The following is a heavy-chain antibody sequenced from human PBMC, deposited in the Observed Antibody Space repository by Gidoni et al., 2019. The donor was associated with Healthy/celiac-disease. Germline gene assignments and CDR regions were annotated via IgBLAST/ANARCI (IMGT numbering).Heavy chain of an antibody. CDR1: GGSFSGYY. CDR3: ARGDCSSTSCYFGYYYYGMDV. V-gene: IGHV4-34*01. Sequence: QVQLQQWGAGLLKPSETLSLTCAVYGGSFSGYYWSWIRQPPGQGLEWIGEINHSGSTNYNPSLKSRVTISVDTSKNQFSLKLSSVTAADTAVYYCARGDCSSTSCYFGYYYYGMDVWGQGTTVTVSS. D-gene: IGHD2-2*01. CDR2: INHSGST. J-gene: IGHJ6*02.